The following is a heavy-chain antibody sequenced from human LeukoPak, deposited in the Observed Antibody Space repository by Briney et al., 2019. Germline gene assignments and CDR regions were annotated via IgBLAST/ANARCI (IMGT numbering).Heavy chain of an antibody. D-gene: IGHD6-13*01. CDR1: GASISGSSYY. Sequence: PSETLSLTCTVSGASISGSSYYWVWIRPPPGKGLEWIGSIYYSGSTYYNPSLKSRVTISVDTSKNQFSLKLSSVTAADTAVYYCAIHAGYSSIWFDFDYWGQGTLVTVSS. CDR2: IYYSGST. CDR3: AIHAGYSSIWFDFDY. J-gene: IGHJ4*02. V-gene: IGHV4-39*01.